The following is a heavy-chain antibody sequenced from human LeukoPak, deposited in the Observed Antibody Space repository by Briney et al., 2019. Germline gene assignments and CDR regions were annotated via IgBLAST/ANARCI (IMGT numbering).Heavy chain of an antibody. CDR2: INHSGST. J-gene: IGHJ4*02. CDR1: GGSFSGYY. CDR3: ARGGLTAIVVVPSYFDY. D-gene: IGHD2-2*01. Sequence: SETLSLTCAIYGGSFSGYYWSWFRQPPGKGLEWIGEINHSGSTNYNPSLKSRVTISVDTSKNQFSLKLSSVTAADTAVYYCARGGLTAIVVVPSYFDYWGQGTLVTVSS. V-gene: IGHV4-34*01.